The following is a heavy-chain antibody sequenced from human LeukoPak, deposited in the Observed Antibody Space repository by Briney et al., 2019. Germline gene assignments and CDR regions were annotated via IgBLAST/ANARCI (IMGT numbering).Heavy chain of an antibody. J-gene: IGHJ5*02. CDR2: INHSGST. D-gene: IGHD3-10*01. CDR1: GGSFSGYY. CDR3: ARGAVLPWFGGQQTYNWFDP. V-gene: IGHV4-34*01. Sequence: SETLSLTCAVYGGSFSGYYWSWIRQPPGKGLEWIGEINHSGSTNYNPSLKSRVTISVDTSKNQFSLKLSSVTAADTAVYYCARGAVLPWFGGQQTYNWFDPWGQGTLVTVSS.